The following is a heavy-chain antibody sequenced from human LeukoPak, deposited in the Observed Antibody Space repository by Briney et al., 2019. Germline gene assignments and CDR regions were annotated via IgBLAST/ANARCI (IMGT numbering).Heavy chain of an antibody. CDR2: ITSTGSYI. CDR1: GFTFSDYS. V-gene: IGHV3-21*01. CDR3: ARDRYCISGVCHGGAAY. D-gene: IGHD2-8*01. Sequence: GGSLRPSCTTPGFTFSDYSLKWVRQAPGKRLEWVSSITSTGSYIYHADSVKGRFTTSRDNDKNSVYLQMNSLRAGDRAVYYCARDRYCISGVCHGGAAYWGQGTLVSVVS. J-gene: IGHJ4*02.